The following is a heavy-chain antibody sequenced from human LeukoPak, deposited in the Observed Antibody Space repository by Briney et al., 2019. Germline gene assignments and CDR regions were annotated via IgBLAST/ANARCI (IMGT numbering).Heavy chain of an antibody. CDR1: GGSISSYY. J-gene: IGHJ6*02. D-gene: IGHD3-10*01. V-gene: IGHV4-59*01. Sequence: PSETLSLTCTVAGGSISSYYWSWIRQPPGKGLEWLGYIYYSGSTNYNPSLKSRVTISVDTSKNQFSLKLSSVTAADTAVYYCARAGITMPSQPPHSFGMDVWGQGTTVTVSS. CDR2: IYYSGST. CDR3: ARAGITMPSQPPHSFGMDV.